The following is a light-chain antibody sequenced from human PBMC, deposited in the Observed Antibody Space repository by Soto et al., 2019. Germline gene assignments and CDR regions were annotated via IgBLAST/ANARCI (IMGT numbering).Light chain of an antibody. V-gene: IGKV3-20*01. Sequence: ETVLTQSPGTLSLSPGERATLSCRASQTVNGNYLGWYQQKPGQAPRLLIYGTSSRATGIPDRFSGSGSGTDFTLTISSLEPEDFAVYYCQQCGSLPGTFGQGTRVDIK. CDR2: GTS. CDR1: QTVNGNY. J-gene: IGKJ1*01. CDR3: QQCGSLPGT.